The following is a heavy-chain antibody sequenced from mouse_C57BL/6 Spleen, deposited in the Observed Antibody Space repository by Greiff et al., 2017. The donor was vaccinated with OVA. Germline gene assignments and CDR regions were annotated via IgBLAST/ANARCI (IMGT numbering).Heavy chain of an antibody. CDR3: ARHPLTGTHYFDY. CDR2: ISSGGSYT. D-gene: IGHD4-1*01. V-gene: IGHV5-6*01. Sequence: EVQRVESGGDLVKPGGSLKFSCAASGFTFSSYGMSWVRQTPDKRLEWVATISSGGSYTYYPDSVKGRFTISRDNAKNTLYLQISRLKSEDTAMYYSARHPLTGTHYFDYWGQGTTLTVSS. J-gene: IGHJ2*01. CDR1: GFTFSSYG.